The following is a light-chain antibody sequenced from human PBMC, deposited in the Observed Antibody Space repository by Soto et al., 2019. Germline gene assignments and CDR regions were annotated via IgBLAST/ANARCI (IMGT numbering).Light chain of an antibody. CDR2: GAS. CDR1: QSVSSSY. J-gene: IGKJ4*01. Sequence: EIVLTQSPGTLSLSPGERATLSCRASQSVSSSYLAWYQQKPGQAPRLLIYGASSRATGIPDRFSGSGSGTDFTLTISRLEPEDFAVYDGQHYGSSSLTFGGGIKVVIK. CDR3: QHYGSSSLT. V-gene: IGKV3-20*01.